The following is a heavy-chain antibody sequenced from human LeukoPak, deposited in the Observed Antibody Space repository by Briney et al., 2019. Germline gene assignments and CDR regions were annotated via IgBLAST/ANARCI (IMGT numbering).Heavy chain of an antibody. D-gene: IGHD1-26*01. CDR1: GFTFSSYA. V-gene: IGHV3-30-3*01. Sequence: PGGSLRLSCAASGFTFSSYAMHWVRQAPGKGLEWVAVISYDGSNKYYADSVKGRFTISRDNAKNSLYLQMNSLRAEDTAVYYCARVSEWELLNYFDYWGQGTLVTVSS. CDR3: ARVSEWELLNYFDY. J-gene: IGHJ4*02. CDR2: ISYDGSNK.